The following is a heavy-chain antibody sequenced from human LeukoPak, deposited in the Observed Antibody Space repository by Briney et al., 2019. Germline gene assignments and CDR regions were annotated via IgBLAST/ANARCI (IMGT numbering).Heavy chain of an antibody. CDR1: GGSISSSNW. Sequence: SGTLSLTCAVSGGSISSSNWWSWVRQPPGKGLEWIGEIYHSGGTNYNPSLKSRVTISVDKSKNQFSLKLSSVTAADTAVYYCARVVVGAYDAFDIWGQGTMVTVSS. CDR3: ARVVVGAYDAFDI. J-gene: IGHJ3*02. D-gene: IGHD1-26*01. CDR2: IYHSGGT. V-gene: IGHV4-4*02.